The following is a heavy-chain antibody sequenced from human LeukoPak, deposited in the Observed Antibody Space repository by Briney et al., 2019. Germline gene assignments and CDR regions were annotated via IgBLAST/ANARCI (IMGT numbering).Heavy chain of an antibody. CDR2: INPNSGGT. D-gene: IGHD1-7*01. V-gene: IGHV1-2*02. CDR1: GYTFSSYD. CDR3: ARGRQLELHSY. Sequence: GASVKVSCKASGYTFSSYDINWVRQAPGQGLEWMGWINPNSGGTNYAQKFQGRVTMTRDTSISTAYMELSRLRSDDTAVYYCARGRQLELHSYWGQGTLVTVSS. J-gene: IGHJ4*02.